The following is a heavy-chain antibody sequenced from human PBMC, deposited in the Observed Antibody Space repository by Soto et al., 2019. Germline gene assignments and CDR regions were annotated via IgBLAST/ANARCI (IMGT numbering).Heavy chain of an antibody. D-gene: IGHD1-26*01. CDR2: IYYGGST. CDR3: AHQVSTSSWTSGMDA. J-gene: IGHJ6*02. CDR1: GGSVSSGSYY. V-gene: IGHV4-61*01. Sequence: SETLSLTCTVSGGSVSSGSYYWSWIRQPPGKRLEWIGYIYYGGSTNYNHSLKSRVTISIDTSKNQFSLKLTSETAADTAVYYCAHQVSTSSWTSGMDAWCQGNTLTVSS.